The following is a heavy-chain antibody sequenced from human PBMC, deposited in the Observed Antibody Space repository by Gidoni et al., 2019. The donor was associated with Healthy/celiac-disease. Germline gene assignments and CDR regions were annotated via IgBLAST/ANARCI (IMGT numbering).Heavy chain of an antibody. CDR2: IWYDGTNK. CDR3: ARGGSSAPAFDI. J-gene: IGHJ3*02. V-gene: IGHV3-33*01. CDR1: GFTFSSYG. D-gene: IGHD1-26*01. Sequence: QVQLVESGGGVVQPGRSLRLSCAASGFTFSSYGMHWVRQAPGKGLEWVALIWYDGTNKYYADAVKGRFTIARDNSKNTLYLQMNSLRAEETAVYYCARGGSSAPAFDIWGQGTMVTVSS.